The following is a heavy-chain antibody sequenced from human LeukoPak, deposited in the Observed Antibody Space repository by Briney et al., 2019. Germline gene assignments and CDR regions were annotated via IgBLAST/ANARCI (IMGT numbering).Heavy chain of an antibody. V-gene: IGHV1-18*01. CDR3: ARDRDSSGWHVADY. CDR2: ISPNNGNT. CDR1: GYTFRSYD. D-gene: IGHD6-19*01. Sequence: GASVKVSCKASGYTFRSYDITWVRQAPGQGLEWMGWISPNNGNTNYAQKFQGRVTMTTDTPTNTAYMEMRSLRSDDTAVYYCARDRDSSGWHVADYWGQGTLVTVSS. J-gene: IGHJ4*02.